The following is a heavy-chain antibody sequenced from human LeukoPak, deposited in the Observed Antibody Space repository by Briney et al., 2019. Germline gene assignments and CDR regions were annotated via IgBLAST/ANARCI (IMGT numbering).Heavy chain of an antibody. CDR1: GTTNSTHY. J-gene: IGHJ5*02. CDR2: IYTSGVT. Sequence: SETLSLTCSVSGTTNSTHYWTWIRQPAGKGLEWIGRIYTSGVTNTNPSLKSRVTMSVDSSKNQFSLKMTSVTAADTAVYFCAIVLVRTTRQYAYIDPWGQGILVTVSS. CDR3: AIVLVRTTRQYAYIDP. V-gene: IGHV4-4*07. D-gene: IGHD3-10*01.